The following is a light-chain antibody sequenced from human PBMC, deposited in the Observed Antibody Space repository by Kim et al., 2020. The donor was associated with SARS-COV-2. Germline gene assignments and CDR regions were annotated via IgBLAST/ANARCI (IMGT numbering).Light chain of an antibody. CDR3: GTWDNSLGTSWV. Sequence: YVSWYQKLPGRAPNLLIYENDKRPSGIPDRFSGSKSGTSATLGITGLQTGDEADYYCGTWDNSLGTSWVFGGGTQLTVL. CDR1: Y. V-gene: IGLV1-51*01. CDR2: END. J-gene: IGLJ3*02.